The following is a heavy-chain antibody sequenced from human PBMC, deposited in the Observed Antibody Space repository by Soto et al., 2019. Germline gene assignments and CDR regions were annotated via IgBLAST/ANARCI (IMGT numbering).Heavy chain of an antibody. CDR2: IYYSGST. J-gene: IGHJ3*02. Sequence: PSETLSLTCTVSGGSISSGGYYWSWIRQHPGKGLERIGYIYYSGSTYYNPSLKSRVTISVDTSKNQFSLNLSSVTAADTAVYYCARVPPYDILTGYYNRAFDIWGQGTMVTVSS. D-gene: IGHD3-9*01. CDR3: ARVPPYDILTGYYNRAFDI. V-gene: IGHV4-31*03. CDR1: GGSISSGGYY.